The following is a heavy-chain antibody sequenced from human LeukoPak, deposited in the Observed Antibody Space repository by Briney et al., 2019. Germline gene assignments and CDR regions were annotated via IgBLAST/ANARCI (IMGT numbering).Heavy chain of an antibody. V-gene: IGHV3-30*02. CDR1: GFTFSNYG. CDR2: LRYDGSTK. Sequence: PGGSLRLSCETSGFTFSNYGMHWVRQAPGKGLEWVAFLRYDGSTKYYADSVKGRFTISRDNSKNTLYLQMNSLRPEDTAVYCCANGYEFGSWGQGALVTVSS. D-gene: IGHD3/OR15-3a*01. J-gene: IGHJ5*02. CDR3: ANGYEFGS.